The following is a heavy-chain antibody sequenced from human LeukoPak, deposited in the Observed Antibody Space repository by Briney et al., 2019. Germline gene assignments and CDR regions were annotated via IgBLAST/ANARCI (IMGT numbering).Heavy chain of an antibody. CDR3: AISSGYLNY. CDR2: INHSGST. D-gene: IGHD3-22*01. J-gene: IGHJ4*02. V-gene: IGHV4-34*01. Sequence: PSETLPLTCPVYGGSFSGYYWSWIRQPPGKGLEWIGEINHSGSTNYNPSLKSRVTISVDTSKNQFSLKLSSVTAADTAVYYCAISSGYLNYWGQGTLVTVSS. CDR1: GGSFSGYY.